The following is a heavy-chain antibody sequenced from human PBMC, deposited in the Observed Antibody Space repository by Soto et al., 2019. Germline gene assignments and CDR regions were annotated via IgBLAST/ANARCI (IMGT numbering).Heavy chain of an antibody. CDR3: SNNPAGASGGYYIDY. CDR1: GLTFSDHY. V-gene: IGHV3-72*01. CDR2: TRNKANSYTT. Sequence: EVQLVESGGGLVQPGWSLRLSCVVSGLTFSDHYMDWVRQAPGKGLEWVGRTRNKANSYTTEYAASVKGRFTISRDDSKNSLYLQMKRLKSEDTAVYYCSNNPAGASGGYYIDYWGQGTLVTVSS. J-gene: IGHJ4*02. D-gene: IGHD6-25*01.